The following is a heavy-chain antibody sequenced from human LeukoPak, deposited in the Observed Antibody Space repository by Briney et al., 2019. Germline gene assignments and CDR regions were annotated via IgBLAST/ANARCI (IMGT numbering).Heavy chain of an antibody. CDR1: GFTFRNYA. J-gene: IGHJ4*02. Sequence: GGSLRLSCAASGFTFRNYALSWVRQAPGKGLEWVSTSSANGGSATYTYYADSVKGRFTISRDNSKNTLYLQMNSLRAEDTAVYYCARGGKYYYGSGSYYLRYYFDYWGQGTLVTVSS. CDR2: SSANGGSATYT. D-gene: IGHD3-10*01. V-gene: IGHV3-23*01. CDR3: ARGGKYYYGSGSYYLRYYFDY.